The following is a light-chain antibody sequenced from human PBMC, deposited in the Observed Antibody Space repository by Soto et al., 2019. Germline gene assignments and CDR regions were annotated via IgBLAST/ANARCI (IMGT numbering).Light chain of an antibody. Sequence: DIQMTQSPATLSASVGDRVTITCRASQNIYTWLAWYQQKPGKAPKLLIYAASTLQSGVPSRFSGSGSGTDFTLTISSLQPEDFATYYCQQLNSYPITFGQGTRLEIK. V-gene: IGKV1-5*01. CDR2: AAS. CDR1: QNIYTW. CDR3: QQLNSYPIT. J-gene: IGKJ5*01.